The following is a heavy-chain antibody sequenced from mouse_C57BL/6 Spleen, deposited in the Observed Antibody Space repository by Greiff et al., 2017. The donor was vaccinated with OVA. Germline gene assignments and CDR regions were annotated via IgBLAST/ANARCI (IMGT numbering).Heavy chain of an antibody. D-gene: IGHD2-1*01. CDR3: ARVGNYCNSLFDY. CDR2: IDPSDSYT. CDR1: GYTFTSYW. Sequence: VQLQQPGAELVMPGASVKLSCKASGYTFTSYWMHWVKQRPGQGLEWIGEIDPSDSYTNYNQKFKGKSTFTVDKSSSTAYMQLSSLTSEDSAVYYCARVGNYCNSLFDYWGQGTTLTVSS. J-gene: IGHJ2*01. V-gene: IGHV1-69*01.